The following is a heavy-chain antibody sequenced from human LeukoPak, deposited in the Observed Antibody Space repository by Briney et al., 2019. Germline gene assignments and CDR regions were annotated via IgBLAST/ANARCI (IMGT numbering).Heavy chain of an antibody. J-gene: IGHJ5*02. CDR3: ARRMCQVVPAAIWCDWFDP. CDR2: ISAYNGNT. Sequence: ASVKVSCKASGYTFTSYGISWVRQAPGQGLEWMGWISAYNGNTNYAQKLQGRVTMTTDTSTSTAYMELRSLRSDDTAVYYCARRMCQVVPAAIWCDWFDPWGQGTLVTVSS. V-gene: IGHV1-18*01. CDR1: GYTFTSYG. D-gene: IGHD2-2*01.